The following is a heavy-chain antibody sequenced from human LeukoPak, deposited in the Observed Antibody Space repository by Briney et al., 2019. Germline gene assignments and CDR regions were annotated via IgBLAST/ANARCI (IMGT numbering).Heavy chain of an antibody. J-gene: IGHJ4*02. D-gene: IGHD7-27*01. CDR2: IYSGGST. CDR3: ARGRPGYYFDY. Sequence: GGSLRLSCAASGFTVSSNYMSWVRQAPGKGLEWVSVIYSGGSTYYADSVKGRFTISRDNSKNTLYLQMNSLRAEDTAVYYCARGRPGYYFDYWGQGTLVTVSS. V-gene: IGHV3-53*01. CDR1: GFTVSSNY.